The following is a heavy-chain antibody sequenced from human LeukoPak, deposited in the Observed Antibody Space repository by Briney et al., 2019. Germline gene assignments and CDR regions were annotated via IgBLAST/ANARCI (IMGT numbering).Heavy chain of an antibody. CDR1: GGTFSSYA. D-gene: IGHD5-12*01. CDR2: IIPILGIA. Sequence: SVKVFCKASGGTFSSYAISWVRQAPGQGLEWMGRIIPILGIANYAQKFQGRVTITADKSTSTAYMELSSLRSEDTAVYYCARSRRGYSGYDFDPWGQGTLVTVSS. CDR3: ARSRRGYSGYDFDP. J-gene: IGHJ5*02. V-gene: IGHV1-69*04.